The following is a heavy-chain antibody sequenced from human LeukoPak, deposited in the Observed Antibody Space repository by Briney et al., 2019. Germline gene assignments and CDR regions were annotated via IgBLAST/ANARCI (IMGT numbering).Heavy chain of an antibody. CDR3: VRGGNWVNNWFDP. V-gene: IGHV3-74*01. CDR1: GFTFSNYW. CDR2: ISSDGSSI. Sequence: PGGSLRLSCAASGFTFSNYWMHWVRQVPGKGLVWVSRISSDGSSIYYADSVKGRFTISRDNAKNTLYLQMNSLRAEDTAVYYCVRGGNWVNNWFDPWGQGTLVTVSS. D-gene: IGHD7-27*01. J-gene: IGHJ5*02.